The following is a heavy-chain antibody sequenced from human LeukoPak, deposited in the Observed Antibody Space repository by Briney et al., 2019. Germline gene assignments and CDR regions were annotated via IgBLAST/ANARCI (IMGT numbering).Heavy chain of an antibody. CDR3: ARRYDILTGHKGYFDY. CDR1: GGSISSSSYY. D-gene: IGHD3-9*01. Sequence: SGTLSLTCTVSGGSISSSSYYWGWIRQPPGKGLEWIGSFYYSGSTNYNPSLKSRVTVSVDTSKNQFSLGLSSVTAADTAVYYCARRYDILTGHKGYFDYWGQGALVTVSS. CDR2: FYYSGST. V-gene: IGHV4-39*01. J-gene: IGHJ4*02.